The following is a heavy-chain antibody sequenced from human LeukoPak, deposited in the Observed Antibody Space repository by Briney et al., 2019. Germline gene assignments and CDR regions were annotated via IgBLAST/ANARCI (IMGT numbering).Heavy chain of an antibody. CDR2: ISSSGSTI. CDR1: GFTFSTYG. V-gene: IGHV3-48*04. Sequence: PGGSLRLSCAPSGFTFSTYGMHWVRQAPGKGLEWVSYISSSGSTIYYADSVKGRFTISRDNAKNSLYLQMNSLRAEDTAVYYCARDLQGDYYDSSGYRESNWFDPWGQGTLVTVSS. CDR3: ARDLQGDYYDSSGYRESNWFDP. D-gene: IGHD3-22*01. J-gene: IGHJ5*02.